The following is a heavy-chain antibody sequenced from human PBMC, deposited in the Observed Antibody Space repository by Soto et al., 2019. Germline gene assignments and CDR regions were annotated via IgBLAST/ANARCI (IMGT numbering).Heavy chain of an antibody. J-gene: IGHJ3*02. V-gene: IGHV4-34*01. CDR2: INHSGST. Sequence: QVQLQQWGAGLLKPSETLSLTCAVYGGSFSGYYWSWIRQPPGKGLEWIGEINHSGSTNYNPSLKSRVPISVDTSKNQFSLKLSSVTAADTAVYYCAGGTAMVTESFAFDIWGQGTMVTVSS. CDR1: GGSFSGYY. D-gene: IGHD5-18*01. CDR3: AGGTAMVTESFAFDI.